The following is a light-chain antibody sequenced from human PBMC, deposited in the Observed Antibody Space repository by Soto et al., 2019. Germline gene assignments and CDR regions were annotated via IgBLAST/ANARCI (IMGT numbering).Light chain of an antibody. CDR2: GAS. CDR3: QQYESSPQT. V-gene: IGKV3-20*01. Sequence: EIVLTQSPGTLSLSPGERANLSCRASQSVSSTYLAWYQQKPGQAPRLLIYGASSRATGVPDRISGSGSGTDFTLTISRLEPEDFAVYYCQQYESSPQTFGQGTNVEIK. J-gene: IGKJ1*01. CDR1: QSVSSTY.